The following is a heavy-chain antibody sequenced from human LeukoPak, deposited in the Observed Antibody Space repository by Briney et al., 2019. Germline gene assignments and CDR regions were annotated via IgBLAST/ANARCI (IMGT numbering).Heavy chain of an antibody. CDR2: INHSGST. Sequence: KSSETLSLTCAVYGGSFSGYYWSWIRQPPGKGLEWIGEINHSGSTNYNPSLKSRVTISVDTSKNQFSLKLGSVTAADTAVYYCARVNANSGSYPPDYWGQGTLVTVSS. CDR3: ARVNANSGSYPPDY. J-gene: IGHJ4*02. CDR1: GGSFSGYY. V-gene: IGHV4-34*01. D-gene: IGHD1-26*01.